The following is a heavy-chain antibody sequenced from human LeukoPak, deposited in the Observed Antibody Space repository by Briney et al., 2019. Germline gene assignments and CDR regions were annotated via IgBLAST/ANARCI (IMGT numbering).Heavy chain of an antibody. CDR3: ARVRGMVRGVIISNWFDP. D-gene: IGHD3-10*01. Sequence: ASVKVSCTASGYTFTSYGISWVRQAPGQGLEWMGWISAYNGNTNYAQKLQGRVTMTTDTSTSTAYMELRSLRPDDTAVYYCARVRGMVRGVIISNWFDPWGQGTLVTVSS. CDR2: ISAYNGNT. V-gene: IGHV1-18*01. J-gene: IGHJ5*02. CDR1: GYTFTSYG.